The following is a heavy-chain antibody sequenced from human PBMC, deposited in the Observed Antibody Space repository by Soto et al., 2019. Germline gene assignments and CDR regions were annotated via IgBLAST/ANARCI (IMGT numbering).Heavy chain of an antibody. V-gene: IGHV4-31*03. CDR3: ARVVPASTVTYYYGMDV. J-gene: IGHJ6*02. CDR2: IYYSGST. Sequence: QVQLQESGPGLVKPSQTLSLTCTVSGGSISSGGYYWSWIRQHPGKGLEWIGYIYYSGSTYYNPSLKSRVTLSVDTSKNQFSRKLSSVTAADTAVYYCARVVPASTVTYYYGMDVWGQGTTVTVSS. D-gene: IGHD2-2*01. CDR1: GGSISSGGYY.